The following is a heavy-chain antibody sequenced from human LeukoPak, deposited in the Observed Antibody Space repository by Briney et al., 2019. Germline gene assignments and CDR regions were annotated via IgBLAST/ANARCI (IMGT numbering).Heavy chain of an antibody. Sequence: GGSLRLSCAASGFSFSTYGMHWVRQAPGKGLEWVSSITTSSSYIYYADSVKGRFTISRDNAKNSLYLQMNSLRAEDTAVYYCASGTTAQYQLDYWGQGTLVTVSS. D-gene: IGHD2-2*01. J-gene: IGHJ4*02. CDR1: GFSFSTYG. CDR3: ASGTTAQYQLDY. CDR2: ITTSSSYI. V-gene: IGHV3-21*01.